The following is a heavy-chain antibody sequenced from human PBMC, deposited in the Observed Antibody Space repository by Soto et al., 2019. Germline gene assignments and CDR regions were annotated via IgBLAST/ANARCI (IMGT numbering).Heavy chain of an antibody. D-gene: IGHD3-22*01. V-gene: IGHV1-24*01. Sequence: GASVKVSCKVSGYTLTELSMHWVRQAPGKGLEWMGGFDPEDGETIYAQKFQGRVTMTEDTSTDTAYMELSSLRSEDTAVYYCATWATPYDSSGYYLDYWGQGTRVTVSS. CDR1: GYTLTELS. CDR3: ATWATPYDSSGYYLDY. J-gene: IGHJ4*02. CDR2: FDPEDGET.